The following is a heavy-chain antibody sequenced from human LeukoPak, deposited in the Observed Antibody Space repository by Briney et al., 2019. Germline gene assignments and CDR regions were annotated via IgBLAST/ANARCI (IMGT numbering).Heavy chain of an antibody. Sequence: GGSLRLSCAASGFTFSSYAMSWVRQAPGKGLEWVSSISSSSSYIYYADSVKGRFTISRDNAKNSLYLQMNSLRAEDTAVYYCARTGIVGATTSWFDPWGQGTLVTVSS. D-gene: IGHD1-26*01. V-gene: IGHV3-21*01. CDR3: ARTGIVGATTSWFDP. CDR1: GFTFSSYA. CDR2: ISSSSSYI. J-gene: IGHJ5*02.